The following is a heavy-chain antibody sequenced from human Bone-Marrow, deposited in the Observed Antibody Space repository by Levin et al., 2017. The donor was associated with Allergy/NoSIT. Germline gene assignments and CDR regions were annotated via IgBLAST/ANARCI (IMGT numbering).Heavy chain of an antibody. D-gene: IGHD6-19*01. V-gene: IGHV5-51*01. J-gene: IGHJ4*02. CDR2: IYPGDSDA. CDR1: GYKFSDYW. CDR3: ARQISVAVTYFDY. Sequence: GESLKISCKGSGYKFSDYWIGWVRQMPGKGLEWMGIIYPGDSDATYNPSFQGHVTMSADKSISTAYLQWSSVKASDTAMYYCARQISVAVTYFDYWGQGSLVTVSS.